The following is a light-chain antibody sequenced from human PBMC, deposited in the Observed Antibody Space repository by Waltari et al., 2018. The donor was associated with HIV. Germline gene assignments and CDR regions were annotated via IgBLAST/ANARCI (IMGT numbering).Light chain of an antibody. V-gene: IGLV4-69*01. CDR2: VNSDGSH. Sequence: QLVLSQSPSASASLGASVKLTCTLSSRHSSYAIAWHQQQPEKGPQYLMKVNSDGSHTKGDGIPDRFSGSSSGAERYLTISSLQSEDEADYYCQTWVTGILVFGGGTKLTVL. J-gene: IGLJ3*02. CDR3: QTWVTGILV. CDR1: SRHSSYA.